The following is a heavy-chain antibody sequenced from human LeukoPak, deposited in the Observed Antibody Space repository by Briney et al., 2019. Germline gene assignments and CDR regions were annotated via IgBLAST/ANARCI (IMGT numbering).Heavy chain of an antibody. D-gene: IGHD3-10*01. J-gene: IGHJ6*03. V-gene: IGHV3-21*01. CDR2: ITSTGSYT. CDR1: EFSVGSNY. CDR3: ARAQTNYYGSGSFYYYYYMDV. Sequence: GGSLRLSCAASEFSVGSNYMTWVRQAPGKGLEWVSSITSTGSYTFYADSVKGRFTISRDNAKNSLYLQMNSLRAEDTAVYYCARAQTNYYGSGSFYYYYYMDVWGKGTTVTISS.